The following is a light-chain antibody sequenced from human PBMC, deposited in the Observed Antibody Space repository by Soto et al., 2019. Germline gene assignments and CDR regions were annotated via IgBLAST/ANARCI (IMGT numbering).Light chain of an antibody. J-gene: IGKJ1*01. Sequence: EIVLTQSPATLSLSPGERATLSCRASQSISNSLAWYQQKPGQAPSLLIFDASSLKSGVPSRFSGSGSGTEFTLTISSLQPDDFATYYCQQYDSYSWTFGQGTKVEIK. V-gene: IGKV3-11*01. CDR3: QQYDSYSWT. CDR1: QSISNS. CDR2: DAS.